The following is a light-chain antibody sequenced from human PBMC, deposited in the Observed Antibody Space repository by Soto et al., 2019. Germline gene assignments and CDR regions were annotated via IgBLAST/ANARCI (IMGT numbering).Light chain of an antibody. CDR1: SSNIGAGYD. CDR2: GNT. Sequence: QSVLTQSPSVSPAPGQRVTISCTGSSSNIGAGYDVHWYQQLPGTAPKLLIYGNTNRPSGVPDRFSGSKSGTSASLAITGLEAEDEADYYCQSYDSSLRGVVFGGGTKLTVL. CDR3: QSYDSSLRGVV. V-gene: IGLV1-40*01. J-gene: IGLJ2*01.